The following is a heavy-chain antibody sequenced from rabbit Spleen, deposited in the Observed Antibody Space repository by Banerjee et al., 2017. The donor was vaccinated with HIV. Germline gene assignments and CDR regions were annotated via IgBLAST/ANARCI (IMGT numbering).Heavy chain of an antibody. CDR1: GVSFSTNYY. V-gene: IGHV1S40*01. D-gene: IGHD4-1*01. J-gene: IGHJ3*01. CDR3: ARDLTGVIGWNFGW. Sequence: QSLEESGGDLVKPGASLTLTCTASGVSFSTNYYMCWVRQAPGKGLECIACIYGGSGGSTWYASWAKGRFTISKTSSTTVTLQLTSLTAADTATYFCARDLTGVIGWNFGWWGQGTLVTVS. CDR2: IYGGSGGST.